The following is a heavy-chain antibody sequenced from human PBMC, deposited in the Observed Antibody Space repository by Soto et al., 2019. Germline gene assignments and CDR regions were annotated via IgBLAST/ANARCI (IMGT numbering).Heavy chain of an antibody. Sequence: SETLSLTCTVSGGSISSYYWSWIRQPPGKGLEWIGYIYYSGSTNYNPSLKSRVTISVDTSKNQFSLKLSSVTAADTAVYYCATNNYYYYYYYMDVWGKGTTVTVSS. CDR3: ATNNYYYYYYYMDV. D-gene: IGHD1-1*01. CDR2: IYYSGST. CDR1: GGSISSYY. V-gene: IGHV4-59*08. J-gene: IGHJ6*03.